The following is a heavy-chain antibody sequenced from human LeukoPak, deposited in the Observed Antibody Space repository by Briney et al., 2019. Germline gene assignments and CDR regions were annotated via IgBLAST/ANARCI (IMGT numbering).Heavy chain of an antibody. V-gene: IGHV3-48*01. Sequence: PGGSLRLSCAASGFSVRGSFMNWVRQAPGKGLEWVSYISSSSSTIYYADSVKGRFTISRDNAKNSLYLQMNSLRAEDTAVYYCARGPLANYYDSNWFDPWGQGTLVTVSS. CDR2: ISSSSSTI. CDR1: GFSVRGSF. CDR3: ARGPLANYYDSNWFDP. J-gene: IGHJ5*02. D-gene: IGHD3-22*01.